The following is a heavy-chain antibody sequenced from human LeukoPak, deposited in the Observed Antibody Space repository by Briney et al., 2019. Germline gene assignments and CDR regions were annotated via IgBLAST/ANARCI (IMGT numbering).Heavy chain of an antibody. CDR1: GFTFSSYA. D-gene: IGHD3-16*01. CDR3: AKSPDSVAGFWGPFDY. Sequence: GGSLRLSCAASGFTFSSYAMSLVRQAPGEGLEWVSAISGSGGRTYYADSVKGRFTISRDNSKNTLYLQMNSLRAEDTAVYYCAKSPDSVAGFWGPFDYWGQGTLVTVSS. J-gene: IGHJ4*02. V-gene: IGHV3-23*01. CDR2: ISGSGGRT.